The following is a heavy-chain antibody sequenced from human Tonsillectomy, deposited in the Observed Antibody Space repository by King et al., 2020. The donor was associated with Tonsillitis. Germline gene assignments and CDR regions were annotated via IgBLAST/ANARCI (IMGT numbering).Heavy chain of an antibody. D-gene: IGHD3-10*01. J-gene: IGHJ4*02. CDR2: IIPIFGTA. CDR3: ARDLNRGVILTLSS. CDR1: GGTFSSYA. V-gene: IGHV1-69*01. Sequence: VQLVQSGAEVKKPGSSVKVSCKASGGTFSSYAIRWVRQAPGQGLEWMGGIIPIFGTANYAQKFQGRVTITADESTSTAYMGLSSLRSEETAVYYCARDLNRGVILTLSSWGQGTLVTVSS.